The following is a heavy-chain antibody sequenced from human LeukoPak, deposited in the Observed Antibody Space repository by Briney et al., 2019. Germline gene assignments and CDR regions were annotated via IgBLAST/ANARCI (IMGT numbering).Heavy chain of an antibody. CDR1: GFTFSDYY. D-gene: IGHD2-15*01. CDR2: ISSSTSTI. J-gene: IGHJ4*02. CDR3: ARLRVVVAATPKYFDY. V-gene: IGHV3-11*04. Sequence: PGGSLRLSCAASGFTFSDYYMSWIRQAPGKGLEWISYISSSTSTIYYADSVKGRFSISRDNAKDSLYLQMNSLRAEDTAVYYCARLRVVVAATPKYFDYWGQGTRVTVSS.